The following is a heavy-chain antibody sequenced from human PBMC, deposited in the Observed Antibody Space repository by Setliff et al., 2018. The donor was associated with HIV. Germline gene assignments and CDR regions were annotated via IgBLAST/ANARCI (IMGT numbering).Heavy chain of an antibody. Sequence: ASVKVSCKASRYTFTNYNIHWVQQAHGNGLQWMGRVDPKNGRTIYAEKFQGRVTIIADTSIDTTYMELSSLRSEDTAIYYCAAEGNIFDIWGQGTMVTVSS. J-gene: IGHJ3*02. CDR3: AAEGNIFDI. V-gene: IGHV1-69-2*01. CDR2: VDPKNGRT. CDR1: RYTFTNYN.